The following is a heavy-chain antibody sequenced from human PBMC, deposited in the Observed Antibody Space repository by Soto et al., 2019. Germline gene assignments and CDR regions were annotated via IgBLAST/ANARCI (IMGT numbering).Heavy chain of an antibody. J-gene: IGHJ4*02. Sequence: SGGSLRLSCAASGFTFDDYGMSWGRQAPGKGLEWVSGINWNGGSTGYADSVKGRFTISRDNAKNSLYLQMNSLRAEDTALYYCARVKTYYFDYWGQGTLVTVSS. CDR1: GFTFDDYG. CDR3: ARVKTYYFDY. V-gene: IGHV3-20*04. CDR2: INWNGGST.